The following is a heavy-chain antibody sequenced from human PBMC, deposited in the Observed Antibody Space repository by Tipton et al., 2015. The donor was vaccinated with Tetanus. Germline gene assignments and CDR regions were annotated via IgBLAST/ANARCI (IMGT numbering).Heavy chain of an antibody. D-gene: IGHD6-19*01. CDR2: NSGYNGNT. Sequence: QLVQSGAEVKKPGASVKVSCKASGYTFTNYGINWVRQAPGQGLEWMGWNSGYNGNTNYAKKFQGRVTMTTDTSTNTAYMELRSLRSDDTAVYFCARLVKQWLVPEDYWGQGTLVTVSS. CDR1: GYTFTNYG. V-gene: IGHV1-18*01. CDR3: ARLVKQWLVPEDY. J-gene: IGHJ4*02.